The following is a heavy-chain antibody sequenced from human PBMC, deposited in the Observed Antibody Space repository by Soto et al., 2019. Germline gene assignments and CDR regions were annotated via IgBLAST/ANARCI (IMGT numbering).Heavy chain of an antibody. CDR2: INPNSGGT. J-gene: IGHJ6*02. CDR3: ARDSYYDSSGQSNYYYYYGMDV. Sequence: GASVKVSCKASGYTFTGYYMHWVRQAPGQGLEWMGWINPNSGGTNYAQKFQGWVTMTRDTSISTAYMELSRLRSDDTAVYYCARDSYYDSSGQSNYYYYYGMDVWGQGTTVTVSS. D-gene: IGHD3-22*01. V-gene: IGHV1-2*04. CDR1: GYTFTGYY.